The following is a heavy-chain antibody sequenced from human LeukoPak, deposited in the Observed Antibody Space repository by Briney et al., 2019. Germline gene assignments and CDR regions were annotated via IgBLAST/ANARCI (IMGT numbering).Heavy chain of an antibody. CDR3: ARHKGLNHLVPMDY. J-gene: IGHJ4*02. CDR2: IYYSGST. V-gene: IGHV4-39*01. Sequence: SETLSLTCTVSGGSISSSSYYWGWIRQPPGKGLEWIGSIYYSGSTYYNPSLKSRVTISVDTSKNQFSLKLTSVTAADTAVYCCARHKGLNHLVPMDYWGQGTLVTVSS. D-gene: IGHD6-13*01. CDR1: GGSISSSSYY.